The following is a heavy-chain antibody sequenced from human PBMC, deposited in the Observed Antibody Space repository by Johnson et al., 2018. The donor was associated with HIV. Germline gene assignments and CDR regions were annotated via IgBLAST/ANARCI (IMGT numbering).Heavy chain of an antibody. CDR3: APLGDAFDI. D-gene: IGHD7-27*01. V-gene: IGHV3-30-3*01. Sequence: EKLVESGGGLVQPGGSLRLSCAASGFTFSSYAMHWVRQAPGKGLEWVAVISYDGSNKYYADSVKGRFTISRDNSKNTLYLQMNSLRAEDTAVYYCAPLGDAFDIWGQGTMVTVSS. CDR1: GFTFSSYA. CDR2: ISYDGSNK. J-gene: IGHJ3*02.